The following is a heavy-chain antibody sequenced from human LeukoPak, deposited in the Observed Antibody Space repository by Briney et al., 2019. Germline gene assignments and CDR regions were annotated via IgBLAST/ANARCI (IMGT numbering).Heavy chain of an antibody. CDR3: ARICPYYYGSGSYFEDY. J-gene: IGHJ4*02. CDR1: GYTFTSYG. Sequence: GTSVKVSCKASGYTFTSYGISWVRQAPGQGLEWMGWISAYNGNTNYAQKLQGRVTMTTDTSTSTAYMELRSLRSDDTAVYYCARICPYYYGSGSYFEDYWGQGTLVTVSS. CDR2: ISAYNGNT. D-gene: IGHD3-10*01. V-gene: IGHV1-18*01.